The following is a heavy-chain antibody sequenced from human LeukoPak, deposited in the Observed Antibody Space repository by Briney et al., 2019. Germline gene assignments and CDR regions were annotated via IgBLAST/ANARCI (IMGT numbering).Heavy chain of an antibody. CDR1: GYTFTSYD. V-gene: IGHV1-8*03. CDR2: MNPNSGNT. Sequence: ASVKVSCKASGYTFTSYDINWVRQATGQGLEWMGWMNPNSGNTGYAQKFQGRVTIARNTSISTAYMELSSLRSEDTAVYYCARVPAATYYTYYFDYWGQGTLVTVSS. D-gene: IGHD2-2*01. CDR3: ARVPAATYYTYYFDY. J-gene: IGHJ4*02.